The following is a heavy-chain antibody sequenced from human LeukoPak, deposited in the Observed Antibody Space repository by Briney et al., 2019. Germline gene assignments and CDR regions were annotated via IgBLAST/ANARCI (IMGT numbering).Heavy chain of an antibody. V-gene: IGHV4-59*01. D-gene: IGHD3-22*01. Sequence: SETLSLTCAVSGDSISNYCWSWIRQPPGKGLEWIGCIYYSGTTYYNPSLKSRVTISVDTSKNQFSLKLSSVTAADTAVYYCARGPRGSGYYFSSWGQGTLVTVSS. J-gene: IGHJ5*02. CDR1: GDSISNYC. CDR3: ARGPRGSGYYFSS. CDR2: IYYSGTT.